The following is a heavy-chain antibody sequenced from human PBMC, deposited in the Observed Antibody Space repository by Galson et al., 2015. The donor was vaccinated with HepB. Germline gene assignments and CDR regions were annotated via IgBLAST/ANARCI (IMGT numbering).Heavy chain of an antibody. CDR2: ISYDGSNK. CDR1: GFTFSSSG. Sequence: SLRLSCAASGFTFSSSGMHWVRQAPGKGLEWVAIISYDGSNKYYADSVKGRFTISRDNSKNTLYLQMNSLRAEDTAVYYCASHYLAPTEAFDIWGQGTMVTVSS. V-gene: IGHV3-30*03. CDR3: ASHYLAPTEAFDI. D-gene: IGHD3-10*01. J-gene: IGHJ3*02.